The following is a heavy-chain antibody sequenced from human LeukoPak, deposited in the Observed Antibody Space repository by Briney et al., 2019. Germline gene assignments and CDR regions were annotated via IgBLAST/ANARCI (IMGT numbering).Heavy chain of an antibody. CDR1: GFTYSNHW. D-gene: IGHD3-22*01. J-gene: IGHJ5*02. Sequence: QTGGSLRLSCVASGFTYSNHWMHWVRQAPGKGLVWVSRISSDGAIINYADSVKGRFTISRDNAKNTLYLQMSGLRGDDSSVYYWLKDNSNGCFDPWGQGTRVTFSS. CDR2: ISSDGAII. V-gene: IGHV3-74*01. CDR3: LKDNSNGCFDP.